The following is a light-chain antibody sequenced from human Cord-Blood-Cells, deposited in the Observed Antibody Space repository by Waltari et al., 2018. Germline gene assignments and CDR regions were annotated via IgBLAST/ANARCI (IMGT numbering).Light chain of an antibody. J-gene: IGLJ2*01. CDR1: SSDVGGYNS. CDR3: SSYAGSNNFVV. V-gene: IGLV2-8*01. Sequence: QSALTQPPSASGSPGQSATISCTGTSSDVGGYNSFPWYQQHPGKAPKLMIYEVSKRPSGVPDRFSGSKSGNTASLTVSGLQAEDEADYYCSSYAGSNNFVVFGGGTKLTVL. CDR2: EVS.